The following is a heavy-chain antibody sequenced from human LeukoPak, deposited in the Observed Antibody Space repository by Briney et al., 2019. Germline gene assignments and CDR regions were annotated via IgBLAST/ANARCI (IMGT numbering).Heavy chain of an antibody. CDR1: GGSINSY. Sequence: SETLSLTCTVSGGSINSYWSWIRQPAGKGLEWIGRISGSGTITYNPALQSRLSISIDTSKNQFSLKLMSVTAADAAVYYCARDSGTTGEVKFDPWGQGTLVTVSS. J-gene: IGHJ5*02. V-gene: IGHV4-4*07. CDR3: ARDSGTTGEVKFDP. D-gene: IGHD3-10*01. CDR2: ISGSGTI.